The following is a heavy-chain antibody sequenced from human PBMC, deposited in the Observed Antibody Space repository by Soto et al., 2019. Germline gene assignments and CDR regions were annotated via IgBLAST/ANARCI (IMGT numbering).Heavy chain of an antibody. CDR3: ARLDYYDSSGYYFDY. V-gene: IGHV4-39*01. D-gene: IGHD3-22*01. Sequence: PSETLSLTCTVSCGSISSSSYYWGWIRQPPGKGLEWIGSIYYSGSTYYNPSLKSRVTISVDTSKNQFSLKLSSVTAADTDVYYCARLDYYDSSGYYFDYWGQGTLVTVSS. CDR2: IYYSGST. J-gene: IGHJ4*02. CDR1: CGSISSSSYY.